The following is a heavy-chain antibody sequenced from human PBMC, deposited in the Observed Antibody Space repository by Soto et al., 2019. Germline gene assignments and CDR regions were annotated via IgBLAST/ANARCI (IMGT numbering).Heavy chain of an antibody. CDR1: GGSISSYY. CDR2: IYYSGST. V-gene: IGHV4-59*01. Sequence: SETLSLTCTVSGGSISSYYWSWILQPPGKGLEWIGYIYYSGSTNYNPSLKSRVTISVDTSKNQFSLKLSSVTAADTAVYYCARGVWIQLWLPWFDPWGQGTLVTVSS. D-gene: IGHD5-18*01. CDR3: ARGVWIQLWLPWFDP. J-gene: IGHJ5*02.